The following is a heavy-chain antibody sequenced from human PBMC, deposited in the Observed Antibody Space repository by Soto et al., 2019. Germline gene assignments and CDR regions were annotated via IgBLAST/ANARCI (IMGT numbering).Heavy chain of an antibody. J-gene: IGHJ5*02. CDR2: ISSSSSYI. V-gene: IGHV3-21*01. Sequence: EVQLVESGGGLVKPGGSLRLSCAASGFTFSSYSMNWVRQAPGKGLEWVSSISSSSSYIYYADSVKGRFTISRDNAKNSLYLQMNSLRAEDTAVYYCERAGADRAARWFDPWGQGTLVTVSS. CDR1: GFTFSSYS. D-gene: IGHD6-6*01. CDR3: ERAGADRAARWFDP.